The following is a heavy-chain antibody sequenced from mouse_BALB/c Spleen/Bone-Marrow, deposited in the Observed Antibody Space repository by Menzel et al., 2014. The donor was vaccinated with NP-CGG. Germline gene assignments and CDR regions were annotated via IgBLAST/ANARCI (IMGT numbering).Heavy chain of an antibody. CDR3: ARSGKVRNAMDY. Sequence: QVQLKESGAELVRPGVSVKISCKGSGYTFTDYAIHWVKPSHAKSLEWIGLISGFYGDAIYNQKFKGKATMTVDKSSSTAYMDLARLTSEDSAIYYCARSGKVRNAMDYWGQGTSVTVSS. CDR1: GYTFTDYA. D-gene: IGHD2-14*01. J-gene: IGHJ4*01. V-gene: IGHV1S137*01. CDR2: ISGFYGDA.